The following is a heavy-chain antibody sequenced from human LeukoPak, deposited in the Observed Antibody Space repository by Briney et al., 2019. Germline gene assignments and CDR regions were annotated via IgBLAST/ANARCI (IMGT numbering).Heavy chain of an antibody. CDR3: AKTVRSAGPTTDNWFDP. CDR1: GFTFDDYA. Sequence: GGSLRLSCAASGFTFDDYAMHWVRHAPGKGLEWVSSISWNSGNINYADSVKGRFTISRDNAKNSLYLQMNSLRAEDTALYYCAKTVRSAGPTTDNWFDPWGQGTPVTVSS. V-gene: IGHV3-9*01. CDR2: ISWNSGNI. J-gene: IGHJ5*02. D-gene: IGHD1-26*01.